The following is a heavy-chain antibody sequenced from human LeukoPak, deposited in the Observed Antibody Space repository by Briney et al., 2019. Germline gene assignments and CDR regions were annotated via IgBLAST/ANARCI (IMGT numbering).Heavy chain of an antibody. CDR3: ARDVDWNYGGRGRDV. V-gene: IGHV1-69*04. CDR2: VILILGIA. Sequence: YSVTLSCTASGGTFSSYAISWVRQAPRQGLEWMGRVILILGIANYAQKFQGRVTITADKSTSTAYMELTSLRSEDTAVYYCARDVDWNYGGRGRDVGGQGTTVRV. CDR1: GGTFSSYA. D-gene: IGHD1-7*01. J-gene: IGHJ6*01.